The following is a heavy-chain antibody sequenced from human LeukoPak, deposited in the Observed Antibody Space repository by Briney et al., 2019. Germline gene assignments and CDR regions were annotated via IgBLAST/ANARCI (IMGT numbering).Heavy chain of an antibody. CDR1: GFTFSSYA. Sequence: PGGSLRLSCAASGFTFSSYAMSWVRQAPGKGLEWVSAISGSGGSTYYADSVKGRSTISRDNSKNTLYLQMNSLRAEDTAVYYCAKERTYYYDSSDGAFDIWGQGTMVTVSS. CDR2: ISGSGGST. J-gene: IGHJ3*02. V-gene: IGHV3-23*01. CDR3: AKERTYYYDSSDGAFDI. D-gene: IGHD3-22*01.